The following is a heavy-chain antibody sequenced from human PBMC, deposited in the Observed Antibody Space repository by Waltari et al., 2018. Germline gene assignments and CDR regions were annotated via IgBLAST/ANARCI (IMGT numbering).Heavy chain of an antibody. CDR3: ARRGGYCSGGSCFTYAFHI. D-gene: IGHD2-15*01. CDR2: IYYSGST. CDR1: GGSISSSSYY. V-gene: IGHV4-39*01. Sequence: QLQLQESGPGLVKPSETLSLTCTVSGGSISSSSYYWGWIRQPPGKGLEWIGSIYYSGSTYYNPSLKSRVTISVDTSKTQFSLKLSSVTAADTAVYYCARRGGYCSGGSCFTYAFHIWGQGTMVTVSS. J-gene: IGHJ3*02.